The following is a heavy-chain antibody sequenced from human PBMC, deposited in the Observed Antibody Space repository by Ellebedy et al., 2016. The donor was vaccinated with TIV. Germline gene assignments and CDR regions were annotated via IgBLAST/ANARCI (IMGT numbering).Heavy chain of an antibody. V-gene: IGHV3-23*01. J-gene: IGHJ4*02. CDR1: GFTFSSYA. CDR2: IGGSGVSA. CDR3: VILISGATKDRIY. D-gene: IGHD2-15*01. Sequence: PGGSLRLSCAASGFTFSSYAMTWVRQAPGKGLEWVSTIGGSGVSAYYGDSVKGRFTISRDHSKSTLFLQMNRLRAEDTAVYYCVILISGATKDRIYWGQGTLVTVSS.